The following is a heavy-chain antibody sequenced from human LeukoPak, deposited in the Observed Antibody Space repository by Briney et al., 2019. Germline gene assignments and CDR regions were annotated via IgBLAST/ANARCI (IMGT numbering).Heavy chain of an antibody. Sequence: GGSLRLSCAASGFTFSSYSMNWVRQAPGKGLEWVSSIGSSSSYIYYADSVKGRFTISRDNAKNSLYLQMNSLRAEDTAVYYCARDRGLYGMDVWGQGTTVTVSS. CDR1: GFTFSSYS. J-gene: IGHJ6*02. CDR2: IGSSSSYI. V-gene: IGHV3-21*01. CDR3: ARDRGLYGMDV. D-gene: IGHD1-26*01.